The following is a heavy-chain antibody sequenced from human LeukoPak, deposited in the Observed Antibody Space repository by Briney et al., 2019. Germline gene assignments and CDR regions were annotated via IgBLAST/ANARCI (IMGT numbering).Heavy chain of an antibody. J-gene: IGHJ5*02. CDR3: ARYGHYYGSGSYFTWFDP. Sequence: SGTLSLTCTVSGGSISSYYWSWIRQPPGKGLEWVGYIYYSGSTNYNPSLKSRVTISVDTSKNQFSLKLSSVTAADTAVYYCARYGHYYGSGSYFTWFDPWGQGTLVTVSS. V-gene: IGHV4-59*08. CDR1: GGSISSYY. D-gene: IGHD3-10*01. CDR2: IYYSGST.